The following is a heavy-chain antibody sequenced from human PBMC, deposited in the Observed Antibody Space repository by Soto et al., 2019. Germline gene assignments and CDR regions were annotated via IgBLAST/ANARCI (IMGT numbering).Heavy chain of an antibody. D-gene: IGHD3-10*01. CDR3: SRYYDGSGSYYTPSRRDDWFDP. CDR1: GGSISSYY. J-gene: IGHJ5*02. V-gene: IGHV4-59*01. Sequence: SETLSLTCTVSGGSISSYYWSWIRQPPGKGLEWIGYIYYSGSTNYNPSLKSRVTISVDKDKSQFSLKLSSVTAADTAVYYCSRYYDGSGSYYTPSRRDDWFDPWGQGTLVNVS. CDR2: IYYSGST.